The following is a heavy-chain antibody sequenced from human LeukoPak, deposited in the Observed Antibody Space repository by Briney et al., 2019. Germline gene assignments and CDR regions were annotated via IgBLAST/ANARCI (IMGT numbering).Heavy chain of an antibody. J-gene: IGHJ4*02. CDR2: IYTTGST. V-gene: IGHV4-61*02. CDR1: GGSISSGTYY. D-gene: IGHD3-22*01. Sequence: PSQTLSLTCTVSGGSISSGTYYWTWIRQLAGKGLEWIGRIYTTGSTNYNPSLKSRVTMSTDTSKNQFSLKLSSVTAADTAVYYCARVTTGGYYNCWGQGTLVTVSS. CDR3: ARVTTGGYYNC.